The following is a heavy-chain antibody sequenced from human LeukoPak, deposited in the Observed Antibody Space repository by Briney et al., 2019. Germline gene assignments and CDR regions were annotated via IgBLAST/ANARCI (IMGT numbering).Heavy chain of an antibody. D-gene: IGHD3-22*01. CDR1: GFTFSSYW. J-gene: IGHJ4*02. V-gene: IGHV3-74*01. Sequence: PGGSLRLSCVASGFTFSSYWMHWVRQAPGKGLVWVSRINTDGGTTTYADSVKGRFTISRDNAKNTLYLQMNSLRAEDTAVYYCAKDDSSGYTYYFDYWGQGTLVTVSS. CDR3: AKDDSSGYTYYFDY. CDR2: INTDGGTT.